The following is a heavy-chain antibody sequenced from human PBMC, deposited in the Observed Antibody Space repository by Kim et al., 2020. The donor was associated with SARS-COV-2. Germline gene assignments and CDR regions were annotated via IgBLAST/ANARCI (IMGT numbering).Heavy chain of an antibody. Sequence: SETLSLTCAVYGGSFSGYYWSWIRQPPGKGLEWIGEINHSGSTNYNPSLKSRVTISVDTSKNQFSLKLSSVTAADTAVYYCARGPDLYYYYYGMDVWDQG. CDR2: INHSGST. J-gene: IGHJ6*02. CDR3: ARGPDLYYYYYGMDV. CDR1: GGSFSGYY. V-gene: IGHV4-34*01.